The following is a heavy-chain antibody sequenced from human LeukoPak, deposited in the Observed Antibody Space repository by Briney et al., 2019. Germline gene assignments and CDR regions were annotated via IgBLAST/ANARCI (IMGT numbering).Heavy chain of an antibody. J-gene: IGHJ6*03. V-gene: IGHV4-39*07. Sequence: SETLSLTCTVSGGSISSSSYYWGWIRQPPGKGLEWIGSIYYSGGTYYNPSLKSRVTIPVDTSKNQFSLKLSSVTAADTAVYYCARRVGVVPAASDRYYYYYYMDVWGKGTTVTVSS. CDR2: IYYSGGT. D-gene: IGHD2-2*01. CDR3: ARRVGVVPAASDRYYYYYYMDV. CDR1: GGSISSSSYY.